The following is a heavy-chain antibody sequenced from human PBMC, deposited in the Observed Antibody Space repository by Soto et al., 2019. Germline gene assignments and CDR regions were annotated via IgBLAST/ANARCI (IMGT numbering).Heavy chain of an antibody. Sequence: GGSLRLSCAASGFTFGDYAMNWVRQAPGKGLEWISSISDPGTSTYYANSVKGRFSMSRDNSKNTLFLQMNRLRADDTAVYFCAKSLVTPSDAFDLWGRGTLVTVSS. V-gene: IGHV3-23*01. CDR1: GFTFGDYA. D-gene: IGHD2-21*02. CDR3: AKSLVTPSDAFDL. J-gene: IGHJ3*01. CDR2: ISDPGTST.